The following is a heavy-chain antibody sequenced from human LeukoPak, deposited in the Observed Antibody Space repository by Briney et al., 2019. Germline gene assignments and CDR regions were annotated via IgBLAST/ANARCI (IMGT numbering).Heavy chain of an antibody. J-gene: IGHJ4*02. Sequence: SVKVSCKASGFTFTSSAMQWVRQARGQRLEWIGWIVVGSGNTNYAQKFQERVTITRDMSTSTAYMELSSLRSEDTAVYYCARDGSSSWRGGLDYWGQGTLVTVSS. D-gene: IGHD6-13*01. V-gene: IGHV1-58*02. CDR2: IVVGSGNT. CDR3: ARDGSSSWRGGLDY. CDR1: GFTFTSSA.